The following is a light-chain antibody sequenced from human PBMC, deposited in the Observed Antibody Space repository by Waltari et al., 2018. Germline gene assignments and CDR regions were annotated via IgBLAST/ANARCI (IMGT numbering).Light chain of an antibody. CDR1: SSNIGSRT. V-gene: IGLV1-44*01. Sequence: QSVLTQPPSVSGTPGQRVTISCSGSSSNIGSRTMNWYRQLPGTAPKLLIFSNHLRPAGVPDRLSAYKSVTSASLIISGLQSEDEGTYYCSTWDDSLNNLVFGGGTKLTVL. CDR3: STWDDSLNNLV. J-gene: IGLJ2*01. CDR2: SNH.